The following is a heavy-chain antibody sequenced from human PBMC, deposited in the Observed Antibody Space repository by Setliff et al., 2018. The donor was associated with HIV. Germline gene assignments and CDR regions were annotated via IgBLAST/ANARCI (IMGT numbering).Heavy chain of an antibody. V-gene: IGHV1-18*01. CDR3: ARLGSGWSDSYYYAMDV. CDR2: ISPYNGHT. D-gene: IGHD6-19*01. Sequence: GASVKVSCKASGYTFLTYGISWVRQAPGHRLEWMGWISPYNGHTNYAQNFQGRVTMTTDTSTSRAYMELRSLRSDDTAAYFCARLGSGWSDSYYYAMDVWGQGTTVTVSS. CDR1: GYTFLTYG. J-gene: IGHJ6*02.